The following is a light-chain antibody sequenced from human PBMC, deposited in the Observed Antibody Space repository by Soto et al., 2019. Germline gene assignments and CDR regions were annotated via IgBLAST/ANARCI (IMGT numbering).Light chain of an antibody. CDR3: SSYTSRSTGYV. Sequence: QSVLTQPASVSGSPGQSITISCTGTSSDVGGYNYVSWYQQHPGKAPKLMIYDVSNRPSGVSNRFSGSKSGNTASLTISGLQAEDEADYYCSSYTSRSTGYVFGTGTKVTVL. CDR1: SSDVGGYNY. V-gene: IGLV2-14*01. CDR2: DVS. J-gene: IGLJ1*01.